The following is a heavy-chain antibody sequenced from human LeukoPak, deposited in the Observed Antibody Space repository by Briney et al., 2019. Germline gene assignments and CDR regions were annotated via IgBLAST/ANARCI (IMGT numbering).Heavy chain of an antibody. CDR1: GGSISSYY. CDR3: ARESWTKRAFDI. Sequence: PSETLSLTCTVSGGSISSYYWSWIRQPPGKGLEWIGYIYYSGSTNYNPSLKSRVTISVDTSKNQFSLKLSSVTAADTAVYYCARESWTKRAFDIWGQGTMVTVSS. J-gene: IGHJ3*02. D-gene: IGHD3/OR15-3a*01. CDR2: IYYSGST. V-gene: IGHV4-59*01.